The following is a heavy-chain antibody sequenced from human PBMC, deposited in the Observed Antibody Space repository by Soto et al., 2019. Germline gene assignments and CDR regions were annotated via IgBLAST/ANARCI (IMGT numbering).Heavy chain of an antibody. J-gene: IGHJ4*02. CDR2: IIPIFDMT. D-gene: IGHD3-22*01. CDR1: GGPYSKYS. V-gene: IGHV1-69*02. CDR3: ARSLLGDHYDSDGLDS. Sequence: QVQLVQSGTEVKKPGSSVTVSCKASGGPYSKYSISWVRQAPGQGLEWMGRIIPIFDMTNYAQKFQGRVTITPDKSTSTVYMDLSSLRSEDTAVYYCARSLLGDHYDSDGLDSWGQGTLVSVSS.